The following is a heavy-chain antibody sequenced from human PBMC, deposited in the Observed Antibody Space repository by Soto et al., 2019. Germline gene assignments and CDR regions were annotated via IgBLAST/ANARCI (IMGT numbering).Heavy chain of an antibody. CDR3: ARDLHNWNDGASDY. D-gene: IGHD1-20*01. CDR2: ISYDGSNK. V-gene: IGHV3-30-3*01. CDR1: GFTFSSYA. J-gene: IGHJ4*02. Sequence: QVQLVESGGGVVQPGRSLRLSCAASGFTFSSYAMHWVRQAPGKGLEWVAVISYDGSNKYYADSVKGRFTISRDNSKNTLYLQLNSLRAEDTAVYYCARDLHNWNDGASDYWGQGTLVTVSS.